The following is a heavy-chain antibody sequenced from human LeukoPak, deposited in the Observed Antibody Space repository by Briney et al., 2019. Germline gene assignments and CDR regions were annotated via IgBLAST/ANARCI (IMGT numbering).Heavy chain of an antibody. V-gene: IGHV3-23*01. D-gene: IGHD5-24*01. CDR1: GFTFSSYT. CDR3: ARELPSFDY. Sequence: GGSLSLSCPASGFTFSSYTMSWVRQAPGKGLEWVSGISGSGGSTYYTDSVKGRFTISRDNSKNTLYLQMNSLRAEDTAVYYCARELPSFDYWGQGTLVTVSS. CDR2: ISGSGGST. J-gene: IGHJ4*02.